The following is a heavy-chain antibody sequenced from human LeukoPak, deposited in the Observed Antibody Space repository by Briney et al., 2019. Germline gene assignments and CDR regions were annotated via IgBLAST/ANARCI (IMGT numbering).Heavy chain of an antibody. CDR1: GYTFTSYG. J-gene: IGHJ6*02. Sequence: ASVKVSCKASGYTFTSYGISWVRQAPGQGLEWMGWISAYNGNTNYAQKLQGRVTMTTDTSTSTAYMELRSLRSDDTAAYYCARDYRLVTLPPYYYYGMDVWGQGTTVTVSS. D-gene: IGHD5-18*01. CDR3: ARDYRLVTLPPYYYYGMDV. CDR2: ISAYNGNT. V-gene: IGHV1-18*01.